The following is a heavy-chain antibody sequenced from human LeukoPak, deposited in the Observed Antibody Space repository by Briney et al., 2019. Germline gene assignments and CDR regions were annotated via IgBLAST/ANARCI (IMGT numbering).Heavy chain of an antibody. CDR2: IPYDVRTK. D-gene: IGHD3-10*01. V-gene: IGHV3-30*01. CDR1: GFTFSSYA. J-gene: IGHJ4*02. CDR3: ASGYYIVF. Sequence: GRSLRLSCAASGFTFSSYAMHWVRQAPGKGLEWVAVIPYDVRTKYYADSVRGRFTISRDNSKNTLYLQMNSLRADDSAVYFCASGYYIVFWGQGTLVTVSS.